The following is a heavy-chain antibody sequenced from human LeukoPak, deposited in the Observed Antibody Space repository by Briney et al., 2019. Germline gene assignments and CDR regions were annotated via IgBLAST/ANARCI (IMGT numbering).Heavy chain of an antibody. CDR3: ARGSGYFDWLSPYYYYGMDV. D-gene: IGHD3-9*01. CDR2: INPNSGGT. CDR1: GYTFTGYY. V-gene: IGHV1-2*02. J-gene: IGHJ6*02. Sequence: ASVKVSCKASGYTFTGYYMHWVRQAPGQGLEWMGWINPNSGGTNYAQKFQGRVTMTRDTSISTAYMELSRLRSDATAVYYCARGSGYFDWLSPYYYYGMDVWGQETTVTVSS.